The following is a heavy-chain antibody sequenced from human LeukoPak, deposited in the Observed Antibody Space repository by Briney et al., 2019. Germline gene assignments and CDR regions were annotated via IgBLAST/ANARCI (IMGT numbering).Heavy chain of an antibody. Sequence: SETLSLTCTVSGYSISSGYFWGWIRQPPGKGLEWIGSFYHSGITYYNPSLKSRVTISVEMSKNQFSLKLSSVTAADTAVYYCAREGPTIVAGCAFDIWGQGTMVTVSS. D-gene: IGHD6-19*01. CDR1: GYSISSGYF. CDR2: FYHSGIT. V-gene: IGHV4-38-2*02. J-gene: IGHJ3*02. CDR3: AREGPTIVAGCAFDI.